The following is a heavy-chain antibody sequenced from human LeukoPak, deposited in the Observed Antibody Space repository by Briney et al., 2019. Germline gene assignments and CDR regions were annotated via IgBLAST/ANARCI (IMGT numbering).Heavy chain of an antibody. J-gene: IGHJ6*04. CDR1: GDSVSSNSAA. CDR3: ARELWSRMSYYYGMDV. CDR2: IYYRSKWYN. V-gene: IGHV6-1*01. D-gene: IGHD5-18*01. Sequence: SQTLSLTCAISGDSVSSNSAAWNWIRQSPSRGLEWLGRIYYRSKWYNDYAVSVKSRITINPDTSKNQFSLQLNSVTPEDTAVYYCARELWSRMSYYYGMDVWGKGTTVTVSS.